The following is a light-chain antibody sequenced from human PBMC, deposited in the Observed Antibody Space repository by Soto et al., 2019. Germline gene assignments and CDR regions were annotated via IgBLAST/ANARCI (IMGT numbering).Light chain of an antibody. V-gene: IGLV2-14*03. Sequence: QSALTQPASVSGSPGQSITISCTGTSSDVGGYNYVSWYQHHPGKAPKLMIYDVTNRPSGVSNRFSGSKSGNTASLTISGLQAEDEADYYCSSYTSTSTLEGVIFGEGTKVTVL. J-gene: IGLJ2*01. CDR1: SSDVGGYNY. CDR2: DVT. CDR3: SSYTSTSTLEGVI.